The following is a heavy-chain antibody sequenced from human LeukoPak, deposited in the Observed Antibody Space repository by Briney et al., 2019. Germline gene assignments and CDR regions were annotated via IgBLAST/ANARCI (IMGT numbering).Heavy chain of an antibody. CDR2: ISGSGGST. CDR1: GITLSNYG. Sequence: PGGSLRLSCAVSGITLSNYGMSWVRQAPGKGLEWVAGISGSGGSTNYADSVKGRFTISRDNPKNTLYLQMNGLRAEDTAVYFCAKRGVVIRVILVGFHKEAYYFDSWGQGALVTVSS. V-gene: IGHV3-23*01. D-gene: IGHD3-22*01. J-gene: IGHJ4*02. CDR3: AKRGVVIRVILVGFHKEAYYFDS.